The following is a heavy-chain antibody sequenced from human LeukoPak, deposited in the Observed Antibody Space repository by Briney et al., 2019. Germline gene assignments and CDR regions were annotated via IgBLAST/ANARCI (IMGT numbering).Heavy chain of an antibody. CDR2: IYHSGST. Sequence: PSETLSLTCAVSGYSISSGYYWGWIRQRPGKGLEWIGSIYHSGSTYYNPSLKSRVTISVDTSKNQFSLKLSSVTAADTAVYYCARLIYDSSGYRRRKYYFDYWGQGTLVTVSS. CDR3: ARLIYDSSGYRRRKYYFDY. D-gene: IGHD3-22*01. V-gene: IGHV4-38-2*01. J-gene: IGHJ4*02. CDR1: GYSISSGYY.